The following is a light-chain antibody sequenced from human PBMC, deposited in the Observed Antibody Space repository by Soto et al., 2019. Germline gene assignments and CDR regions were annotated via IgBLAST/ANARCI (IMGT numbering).Light chain of an antibody. Sequence: ETVMTQSPVTLSVSPGDTATLSCRASQRVSSHLAWYQQKPGQAPRLLIHAASTRATGIPVRFSGSGAETEFALTIRSLQSEDSALYYCHQYNNWPWTFGQGTKVDIK. V-gene: IGKV3-15*01. CDR3: HQYNNWPWT. CDR1: QRVSSH. CDR2: AAS. J-gene: IGKJ1*01.